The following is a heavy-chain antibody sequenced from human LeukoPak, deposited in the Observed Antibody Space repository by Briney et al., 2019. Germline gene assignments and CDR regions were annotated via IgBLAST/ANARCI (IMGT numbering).Heavy chain of an antibody. CDR1: GFTFRSYE. V-gene: IGHV3-48*03. Sequence: GGSLRLSCAASGFTFRSYEMNWVRQAPGKGLEWVSYISSSGSTIYYADSVKGRFTISRDNAKNSLYLQMNSLRVEDTAVYYCAELGITMIGGVWGKGTTVTISS. J-gene: IGHJ6*04. D-gene: IGHD3-10*02. CDR2: ISSSGSTI. CDR3: AELGITMIGGV.